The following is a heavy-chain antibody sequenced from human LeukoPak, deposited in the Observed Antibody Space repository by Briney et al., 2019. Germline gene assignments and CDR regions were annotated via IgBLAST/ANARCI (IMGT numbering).Heavy chain of an antibody. CDR1: GGSISIIDYY. V-gene: IGHV4-39*01. CDR3: ARRTSNPVGAIDC. CDR2: ISYSGT. J-gene: IGHJ4*02. D-gene: IGHD1-26*01. Sequence: SETLSLTCTVSGGSISIIDYYWGWIRQPPGKGLEWIGSISYSGTYYNSSLKSRLTISVDTPKNQFSLKLTSVTAADTAVYYCARRTSNPVGAIDCWGQGTLVTVSS.